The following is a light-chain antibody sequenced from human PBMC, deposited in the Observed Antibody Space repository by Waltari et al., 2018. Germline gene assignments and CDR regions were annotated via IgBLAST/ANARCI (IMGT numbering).Light chain of an antibody. J-gene: IGKJ2*01. V-gene: IGKV3-20*01. CDR2: GAS. Sequence: EIVLTQSPGTLSLSPGERATLSCRASQSVSSNYLAWYQQKPGQAPRLLIYGASSRVTGIPDRFSGSGSGTDFTLTISRLEPEDFVVYYCQQYGSSQYTFGQGTKLEIK. CDR3: QQYGSSQYT. CDR1: QSVSSNY.